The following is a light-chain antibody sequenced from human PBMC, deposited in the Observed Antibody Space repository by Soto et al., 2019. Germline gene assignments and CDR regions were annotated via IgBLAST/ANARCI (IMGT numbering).Light chain of an antibody. V-gene: IGLV2-14*03. CDR2: DVS. CDR1: SSDVGAYNY. CDR3: SSFTRINSYV. Sequence: QSALTQPASVSGSPGQSITISCTGTSSDVGAYNYVSWYQQHPGKVPKLMIYDVSDRPSGVSQRFSGSKSGNTASLTISGLQAEDEADYYCSSFTRINSYVFGTGTKLTVL. J-gene: IGLJ1*01.